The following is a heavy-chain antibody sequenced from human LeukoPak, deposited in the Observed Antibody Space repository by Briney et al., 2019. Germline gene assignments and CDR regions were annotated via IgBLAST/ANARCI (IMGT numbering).Heavy chain of an antibody. J-gene: IGHJ4*02. D-gene: IGHD5-18*01. V-gene: IGHV3-7*01. CDR2: IKQDGSEK. CDR3: ARVFSYDLKF. Sequence: GGSLRLSCAASGFTFSSYWMTWVRQAPEKGLEWVATIKQDGSEKYCVDSVKGRFTISRDNAKNSLYLQMNSLRAEDTAVYYCARVFSYDLKFWGQGTLVTVSS. CDR1: GFTFSSYW.